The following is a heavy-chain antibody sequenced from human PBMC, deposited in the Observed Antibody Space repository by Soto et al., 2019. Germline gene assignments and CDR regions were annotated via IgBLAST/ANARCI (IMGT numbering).Heavy chain of an antibody. V-gene: IGHV1-46*03. CDR2: INPSGGST. J-gene: IGHJ4*02. CDR3: TRDRGDSSGTGYHFDY. Sequence: ASVKVSCKASGYTFTNCYMHWVRQAPGQGLEWMGIINPSGGSTIYTQEFQGRVTMTSDTSTSTVYMELSSLRSEDTAVYYCTRDRGDSSGTGYHFDYWGQGTLVTVSS. CDR1: GYTFTNCY. D-gene: IGHD6-19*01.